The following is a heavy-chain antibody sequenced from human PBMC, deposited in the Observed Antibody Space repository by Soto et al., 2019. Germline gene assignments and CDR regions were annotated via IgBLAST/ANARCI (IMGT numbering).Heavy chain of an antibody. CDR1: GGSISSSSYY. V-gene: IGHV4-39*01. CDR2: IYYSGST. Sequence: QLQLQESGPGLVKPSETLSLTCTVSGGSISSSSYYWGWIRQPPGKGLEWIGSIYYSGSTYYNLSLKSRVTISVDTSKNQFSLKLSSGTAADTAVYYCARPATGVVVTADAFDIWGQVTMVTVSS. J-gene: IGHJ3*02. CDR3: ARPATGVVVTADAFDI. D-gene: IGHD2-21*02.